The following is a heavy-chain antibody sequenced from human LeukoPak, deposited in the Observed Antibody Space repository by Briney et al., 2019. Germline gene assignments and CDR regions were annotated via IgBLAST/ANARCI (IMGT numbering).Heavy chain of an antibody. CDR2: INPNSGGT. CDR1: GYTFTGYY. V-gene: IGHV1-2*02. D-gene: IGHD6-13*01. J-gene: IGHJ4*02. Sequence: ASVKVSCKASGYTFTGYYMHWVRQAPGQGLEWMGWINPNSGGTNYAQKFQGRVTMTRDTSISTAYMELSSLRSDDTAEYYCARDLRAAAGKLYYFDYWGQGTLVTVSS. CDR3: ARDLRAAAGKLYYFDY.